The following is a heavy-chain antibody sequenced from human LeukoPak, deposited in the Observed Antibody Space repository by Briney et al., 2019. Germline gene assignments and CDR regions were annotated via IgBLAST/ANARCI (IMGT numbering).Heavy chain of an antibody. CDR1: AYSISSGYY. Sequence: SETLSLTCTVSAYSISSGYYWGWVRQPPGKGLEWIGSIYHSGNTYYNPSLKSRVTISVDTSKNQFSLKLNSVTAADTAVYYCARDLDFGGNSAFDYWGQGTLVTVSS. CDR3: ARDLDFGGNSAFDY. J-gene: IGHJ4*02. D-gene: IGHD4-23*01. CDR2: IYHSGNT. V-gene: IGHV4-38-2*02.